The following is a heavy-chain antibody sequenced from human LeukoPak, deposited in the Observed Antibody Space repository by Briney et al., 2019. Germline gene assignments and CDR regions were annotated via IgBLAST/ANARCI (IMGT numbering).Heavy chain of an antibody. CDR1: GFIFSGYY. CDR3: GAHAGRTGSDD. CDR2: ISGSGHDI. J-gene: IGHJ4*02. V-gene: IGHV3-11*01. Sequence: GGSLRLSCATSGFIFSGYYMSWIRQAPGKGLEWVSYISGSGHDISYADSVKGRFTISRDNAKGSLYLQMNSLRAADTAVYYCGAHAGRTGSDDWGQGTLVTVSS. D-gene: IGHD3/OR15-3a*01.